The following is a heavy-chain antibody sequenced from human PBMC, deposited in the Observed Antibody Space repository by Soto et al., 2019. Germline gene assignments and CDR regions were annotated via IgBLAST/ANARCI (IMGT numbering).Heavy chain of an antibody. CDR1: GFTFSDHY. Sequence: GGSLRLSCAASGFTFSDHYMDWVRLAPGKGLEWVGRIRVKPNGYTTEYAASVKGRFTILRDDSKNSLYLQMNSLKIEDTAIYYCARDQVCTXGVCHPMDVWGQGTTVTVSS. D-gene: IGHD2-8*01. V-gene: IGHV3-72*01. CDR2: IRVKPNGYTT. J-gene: IGHJ6*02. CDR3: ARDQVCTXGVCHPMDV.